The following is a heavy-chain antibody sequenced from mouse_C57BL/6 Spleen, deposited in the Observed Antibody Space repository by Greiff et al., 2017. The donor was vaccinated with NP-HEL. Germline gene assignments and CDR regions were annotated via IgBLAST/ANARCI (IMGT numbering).Heavy chain of an antibody. V-gene: IGHV2-6-1*01. Sequence: VQLQQSGPGLVAPSQSLSITCTVSGFSLTSYGVHWVRQPPGKGLEWLVVIWSDGSTTYNSALKSRLSISKDNSKSQVFLKMNSLQTDDTAMYYCARHCGNYPYAMDYWGQGTSVTVSS. CDR2: IWSDGST. CDR3: ARHCGNYPYAMDY. CDR1: GFSLTSYG. D-gene: IGHD2-1*01. J-gene: IGHJ4*01.